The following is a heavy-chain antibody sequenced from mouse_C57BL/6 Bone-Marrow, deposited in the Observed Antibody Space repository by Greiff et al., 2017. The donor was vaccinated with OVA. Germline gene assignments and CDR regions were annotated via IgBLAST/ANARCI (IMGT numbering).Heavy chain of an antibody. CDR1: GYTFTSYW. Sequence: QVQLQQPGAELVKPGASVKLSCKASGYTFTSYWMHWVKQRPGQGLEWIGMIHPNSGSTNYNEKFKSKATLTVDKSSSTAYMQLSSLTSEDSAVYYCARAPRYYYGSSSFYAMDYWGQGTSGTVSS. CDR2: IHPNSGST. D-gene: IGHD1-1*01. V-gene: IGHV1-64*01. J-gene: IGHJ4*01. CDR3: ARAPRYYYGSSSFYAMDY.